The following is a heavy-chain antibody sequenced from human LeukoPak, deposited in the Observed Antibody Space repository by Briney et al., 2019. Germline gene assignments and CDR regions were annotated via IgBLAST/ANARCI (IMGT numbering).Heavy chain of an antibody. CDR3: ARREYSSGWSNWFDP. V-gene: IGHV5-51*01. CDR2: IYPGDSDT. J-gene: IGHJ5*02. Sequence: GESLKISCKGSGCSFTSYWIGWVRQMPGKGLEWMGIIYPGDSDTTYSPSFQGQVTISADKSISTAYLQWSSLKASDTAMYYCARREYSSGWSNWFDPWGQGTLVTVSS. D-gene: IGHD6-19*01. CDR1: GCSFTSYW.